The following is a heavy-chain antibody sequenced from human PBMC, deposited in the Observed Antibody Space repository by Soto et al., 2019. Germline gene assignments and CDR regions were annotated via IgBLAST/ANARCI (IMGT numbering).Heavy chain of an antibody. Sequence: QVQLQQWGAGLLKPSETLSLTCAVYGGSFSGYYWSWIRQPPGKGLEWIGEINHSGSTNYNPSLTSRVTISVDTSKNQFSLKLSSVTAADTAVYYCARGLKRIAAAGLGYWGQGTLVTVSS. J-gene: IGHJ4*02. V-gene: IGHV4-34*01. CDR3: ARGLKRIAAAGLGY. CDR1: GGSFSGYY. D-gene: IGHD6-13*01. CDR2: INHSGST.